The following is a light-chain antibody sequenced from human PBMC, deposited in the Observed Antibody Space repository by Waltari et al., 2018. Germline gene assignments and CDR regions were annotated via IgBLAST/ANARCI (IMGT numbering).Light chain of an antibody. J-gene: IGKJ4*01. V-gene: IGKV1-5*01. CDR2: DAS. CDR1: HTFNNY. CDR3: QQYDFYSLT. Sequence: DIQMTQSPSTLSASAGDRGTITCRDSHTFNNYLAWYQQKPGKAPKLVIYDASSLESGVPSRFSGSGSGTEFTLTISSLQPDDFATYYCQQYDFYSLTFGGGTRVEIK.